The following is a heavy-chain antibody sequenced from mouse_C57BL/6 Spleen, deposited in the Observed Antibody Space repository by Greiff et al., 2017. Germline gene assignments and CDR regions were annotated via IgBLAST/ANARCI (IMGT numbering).Heavy chain of an antibody. CDR1: GYTFTDYY. J-gene: IGHJ2*01. Sequence: VQLQQSGPVLVKPGASVKMSCKASGYTFTDYYMNWVKQSHGKSLEWIGVINPYNGGTSYNQKFKGKATLTVDKSSSTAYMELNSLTSEDSAVYYCARRVSTVVRGFDYWGQGTTLTVSS. V-gene: IGHV1-19*01. CDR2: INPYNGGT. CDR3: ARRVSTVVRGFDY. D-gene: IGHD1-1*01.